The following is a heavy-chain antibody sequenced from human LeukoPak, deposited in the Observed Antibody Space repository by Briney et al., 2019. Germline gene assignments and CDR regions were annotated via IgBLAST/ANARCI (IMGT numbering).Heavy chain of an antibody. CDR1: GYTFSGYY. CDR2: INPNSGGT. V-gene: IGHV1-2*02. J-gene: IGHJ4*02. D-gene: IGHD3-9*01. CDR3: ARDRTVLRYFDWLLAY. Sequence: ASVKVPCKASGYTFSGYYMHWVRQAPGQGLEWMGWINPNSGGTNYAQKFQGRVTMTRDTSISTAYMELSRLRSDDTAVYYCARDRTVLRYFDWLLAYWGQGTLVTVSS.